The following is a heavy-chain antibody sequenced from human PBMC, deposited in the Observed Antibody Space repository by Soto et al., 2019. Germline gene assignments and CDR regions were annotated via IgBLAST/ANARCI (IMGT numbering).Heavy chain of an antibody. CDR2: IWYDGSNK. V-gene: IGHV3-33*01. D-gene: IGHD4-4*01. CDR1: GFTFSSYG. J-gene: IGHJ6*02. Sequence: GGSLRLSCAASGFTFSSYGMHWVRQAPGKWLEWVAVIWYDGSNKYYADSVKGRFTISRDNSKNTLYLQMNSLRAEDTAVYYCARGDDYSNLYYYYGMDVWGQGXTVTVSS. CDR3: ARGDDYSNLYYYYGMDV.